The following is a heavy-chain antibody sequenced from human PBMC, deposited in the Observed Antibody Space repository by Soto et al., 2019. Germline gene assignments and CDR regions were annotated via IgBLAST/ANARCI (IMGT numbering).Heavy chain of an antibody. D-gene: IGHD3-16*01. CDR3: ARRGSYDRLDY. Sequence: QVQLVESGGGVVQPGRSLRLSCAASGFTFSSYGMHWVRQAPGKGLEWVAVLWYDGINKYYADSAKGRFTISRDTSKNTLYLQMNSLRAEDTAVYYCARRGSYDRLDYWGQGTLVTVSS. V-gene: IGHV3-33*01. CDR2: LWYDGINK. J-gene: IGHJ4*02. CDR1: GFTFSSYG.